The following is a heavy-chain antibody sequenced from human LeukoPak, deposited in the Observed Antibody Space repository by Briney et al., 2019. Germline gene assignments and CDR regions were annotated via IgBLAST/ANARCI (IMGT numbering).Heavy chain of an antibody. CDR2: IEYNGGAK. Sequence: GGSLRLSCVAPGFTFSNFWMSWVRQAPGKGREWVPNIEYNGGAKDYADYVKGRFSISRDNAKNSLYLQLNSLRNEDTALYYCARGAPAAGRVDYWGQGTLVTVSS. CDR1: GFTFSNFW. J-gene: IGHJ4*02. V-gene: IGHV3-7*01. CDR3: ARGAPAAGRVDY. D-gene: IGHD6-25*01.